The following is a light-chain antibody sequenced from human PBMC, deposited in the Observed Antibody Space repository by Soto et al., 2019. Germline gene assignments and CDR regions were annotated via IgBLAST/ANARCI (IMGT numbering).Light chain of an antibody. CDR1: QSVSSSY. Sequence: EIVLTQSPGTLSLSPGERATLSCRASQSVSSSYLAWYQQKPGQAPRLLIYGASSRATGIPDRFSGSGSGTDFTLTISRLEPEDFAVYYSQQYGSSPQIFTFGPGTKVDIK. V-gene: IGKV3-20*01. CDR3: QQYGSSPQIFT. CDR2: GAS. J-gene: IGKJ3*01.